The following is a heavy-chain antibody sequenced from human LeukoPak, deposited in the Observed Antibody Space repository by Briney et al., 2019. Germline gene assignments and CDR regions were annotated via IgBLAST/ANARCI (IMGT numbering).Heavy chain of an antibody. CDR3: AREYCSSTSCYGAHFDY. J-gene: IGHJ4*02. V-gene: IGHV1-2*02. D-gene: IGHD2-2*01. CDR1: GYTFTGYY. Sequence: ASVKVSCKASGYTFTGYYMHWVRQAPGQGLEWMGWINPNSGGTNYAQKFQGRVTMTRATSISTAYMELSRLRSDDTAVYYCAREYCSSTSCYGAHFDYWGQGTLVTVSS. CDR2: INPNSGGT.